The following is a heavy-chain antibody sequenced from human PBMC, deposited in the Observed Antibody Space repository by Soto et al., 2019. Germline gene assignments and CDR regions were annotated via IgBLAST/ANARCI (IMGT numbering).Heavy chain of an antibody. Sequence: PSETLSLTCTVSGGSISSSSYYWGWIRQPPGKGLEWIGSIYYSGSTYYNPSLKSRVTISVDTSKNQFSLKLSSVTAADTAVYYCARQGGWAVPAAIPNNWFDPXGQGTLLTVSS. CDR2: IYYSGST. CDR3: ARQGGWAVPAAIPNNWFDP. CDR1: GGSISSSSYY. D-gene: IGHD2-2*01. V-gene: IGHV4-39*01. J-gene: IGHJ5*02.